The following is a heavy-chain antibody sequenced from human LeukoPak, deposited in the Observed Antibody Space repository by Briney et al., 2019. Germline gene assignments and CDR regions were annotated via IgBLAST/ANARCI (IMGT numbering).Heavy chain of an antibody. V-gene: IGHV1-24*01. CDR2: FDPEDGET. J-gene: IGHJ4*02. Sequence: ASVKVSCKVSGYTLTELSMHWVRQAPGKGLEWMGGFDPEDGETIYAQKFQGRVTMTEDTSTDTAYMELSSLRSEDTAVYYCATRAYCGGDCYSRYFDYWGQGILVTVSS. D-gene: IGHD2-21*02. CDR1: GYTLTELS. CDR3: ATRAYCGGDCYSRYFDY.